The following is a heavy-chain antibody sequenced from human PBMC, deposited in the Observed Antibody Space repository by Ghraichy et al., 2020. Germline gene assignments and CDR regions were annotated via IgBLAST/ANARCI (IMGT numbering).Heavy chain of an antibody. J-gene: IGHJ3*02. V-gene: IGHV3-64*01. CDR3: ARDRYNSGLFAFAFDM. D-gene: IGHD6-19*01. CDR2: ISTNGGSI. Sequence: GSLNISCAASGFTFSNYAMHWVRQAPGKGLEYISGISTNGGSIYYANSVKGRFTMSRDNSKSTLFLQMGSLRAEDMAVYYCARDRYNSGLFAFAFDMWGQGTMVTVSS. CDR1: GFTFSNYA.